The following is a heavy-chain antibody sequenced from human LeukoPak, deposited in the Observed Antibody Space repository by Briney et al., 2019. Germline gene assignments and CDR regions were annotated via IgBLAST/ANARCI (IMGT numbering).Heavy chain of an antibody. D-gene: IGHD1-1*01. V-gene: IGHV3-11*04. Sequence: GGSLRLSCAASGFTFSDYYMSWIRQAPGKGLEWVSYISSSGSTIYYADSVKGRFTISRDNSKNTLYLQMNSLRAEDTAVYYCARAVINYWTFDYWGQGTLVTVSS. CDR1: GFTFSDYY. CDR3: ARAVINYWTFDY. J-gene: IGHJ4*02. CDR2: ISSSGSTI.